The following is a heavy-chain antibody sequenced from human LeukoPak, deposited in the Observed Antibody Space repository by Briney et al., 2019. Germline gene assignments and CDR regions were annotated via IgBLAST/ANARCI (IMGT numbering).Heavy chain of an antibody. CDR2: ISYDGSNK. Sequence: GRSLRLSCAASGFTFSSYAMHWVRQAPGKGLEWVAVISYDGSNKYYADSVKGRFTISRDNSKNTLYLQMNSLRAEDTAVYYCARPYYLDAFDIWGQGTMVTVSS. CDR3: ARPYYLDAFDI. CDR1: GFTFSSYA. V-gene: IGHV3-30-3*01. D-gene: IGHD1-26*01. J-gene: IGHJ3*02.